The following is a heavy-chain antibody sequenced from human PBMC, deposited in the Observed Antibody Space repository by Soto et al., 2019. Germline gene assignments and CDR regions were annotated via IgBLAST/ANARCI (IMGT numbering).Heavy chain of an antibody. J-gene: IGHJ3*02. D-gene: IGHD1-7*01. CDR1: GGTFSSYA. Sequence: QVQLVQSGAEVKKPGSSVKVSCKASGGTFSSYAISWVRQAPGQGLEWMGGIIPIFGTANYAQKFQGRVTITAYESTSTAYMELSSLRSEDTAVYYCASRITGNLNFPTVFDIWGQGTMVTVSS. CDR3: ASRITGNLNFPTVFDI. CDR2: IIPIFGTA. V-gene: IGHV1-69*01.